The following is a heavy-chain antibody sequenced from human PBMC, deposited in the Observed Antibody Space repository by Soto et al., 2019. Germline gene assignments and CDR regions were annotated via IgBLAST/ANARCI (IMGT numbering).Heavy chain of an antibody. D-gene: IGHD4-17*01. J-gene: IGHJ4*02. CDR3: AREAPYGDPSDY. Sequence: EVQLVESGGGLVQPGGSLRLSCAASGFTFSGYWMHWVRQAPGKGLVWVSRINSDGSSTSYADPVKGRFTISRDNAKNTLYLQMNSLRAEDTAVYYCAREAPYGDPSDYWGQGTLVTVSS. V-gene: IGHV3-74*01. CDR2: INSDGSST. CDR1: GFTFSGYW.